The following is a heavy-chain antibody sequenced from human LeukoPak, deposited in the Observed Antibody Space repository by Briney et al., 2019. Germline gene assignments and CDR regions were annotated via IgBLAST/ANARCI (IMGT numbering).Heavy chain of an antibody. CDR1: GFTFSSYW. CDR3: ARDGGDGYNRDDFDY. Sequence: LPGGSLRLSCAAFGFTFSSYWMHWVRQAPGKGLVGVSRINSDGSSTRYLDSVKGRFTVSRDNARNTLYLQMNSLRVEDTAVYYCARDGGDGYNRDDFDYWGQGTLVTVSS. D-gene: IGHD5-24*01. J-gene: IGHJ4*02. CDR2: INSDGSST. V-gene: IGHV3-74*01.